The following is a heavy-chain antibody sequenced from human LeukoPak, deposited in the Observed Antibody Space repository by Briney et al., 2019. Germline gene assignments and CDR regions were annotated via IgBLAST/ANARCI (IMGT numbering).Heavy chain of an antibody. Sequence: PSETLSLTCTVSGYSISSGYYWGWIRQPPGKGLEWIGSIYHSGSTYYNPSLKSRVTISVDTSKNQFSLKLSSVTAADTAVYYCARVMANRDYYYYYMDVWGKGTTVTVSS. CDR1: GYSISSGYY. CDR3: ARVMANRDYYYYYMDV. CDR2: IYHSGST. V-gene: IGHV4-38-2*02. J-gene: IGHJ6*03. D-gene: IGHD1-14*01.